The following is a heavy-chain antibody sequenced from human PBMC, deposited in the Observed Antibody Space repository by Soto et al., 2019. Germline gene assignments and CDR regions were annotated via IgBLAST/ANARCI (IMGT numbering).Heavy chain of an antibody. V-gene: IGHV1-8*02. D-gene: IGHD1-26*01. CDR3: ARGGSYWARSYYFDY. J-gene: IGHJ4*02. CDR2: VTLRNGDT. CDR1: GYTYTSHD. Sequence: VSVKVSCKASGYTYTSHDLDGPRQVDGQGTEWMGAVTLRNGDTAFALKYQGRVTVTSNNYISSVYMELSRQRSDDTAVYYCARGGSYWARSYYFDYWGQATLVTVSS.